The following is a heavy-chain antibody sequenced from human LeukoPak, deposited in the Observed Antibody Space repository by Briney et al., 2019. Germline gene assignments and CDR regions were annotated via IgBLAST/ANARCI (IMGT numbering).Heavy chain of an antibody. CDR3: ARETQQRQLSNPFEI. CDR2: IRQDGSDQ. D-gene: IGHD6-13*01. CDR1: GLTFSSYS. V-gene: IGHV3-30*04. Sequence: GRSLRLSCAASGLTFSSYSMHWVRQAPGKGLEWVGGIRQDGSDQYYADSVKGQFTISRDNSKNTLYLQMNSLRGDDTALYYCARETQQRQLSNPFEIWGQGTMVTVSS. J-gene: IGHJ3*02.